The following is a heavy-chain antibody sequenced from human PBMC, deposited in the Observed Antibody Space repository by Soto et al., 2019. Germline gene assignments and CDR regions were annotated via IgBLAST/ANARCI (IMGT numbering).Heavy chain of an antibody. CDR3: ARDREYSASGSYDHRLDP. D-gene: IGHD3-10*01. Sequence: QVQLQESGPGLVKPSETLSLTCTVSGGSISTYYWSWIRQPPGKGLEWIGYILYSGSTHYNPSLPSRVIMSVDTSKNQFTLKKTYVTATETAVYYCARDREYSASGSYDHRLDPWGQGTLVNVSS. CDR1: GGSISTYY. J-gene: IGHJ5*02. V-gene: IGHV4-59*01. CDR2: ILYSGST.